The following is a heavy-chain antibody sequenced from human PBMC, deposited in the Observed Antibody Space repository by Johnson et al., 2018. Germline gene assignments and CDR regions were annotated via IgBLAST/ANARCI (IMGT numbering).Heavy chain of an antibody. D-gene: IGHD3-22*01. J-gene: IGHJ3*02. Sequence: QVQLQESGPGLVKPSQTLSLTCTVSGGSISSGSYYWSWIRQPAGKGLEGIGRISTSGSTNYNPPLTSRVTISVDTAKNQFSLKLSAGTAAETPVYYCASYYYDSSGYGGAFDIWGQGTMVTVSS. V-gene: IGHV4-61*02. CDR2: ISTSGST. CDR1: GGSISSGSYY. CDR3: ASYYYDSSGYGGAFDI.